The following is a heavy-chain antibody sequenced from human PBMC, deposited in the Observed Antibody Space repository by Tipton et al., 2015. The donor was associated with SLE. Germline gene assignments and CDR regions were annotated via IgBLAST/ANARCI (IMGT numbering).Heavy chain of an antibody. CDR3: AKDMARFLEWSNLFDP. CDR2: ISWNSGSI. CDR1: GFTFDDYA. Sequence: SLRLSCAASGFTFDDYAMHWVRQAPGKGLEWVSGISWNSGSIGYAESVKGRFTISRDNAKNSLYLQMNSLRAEDTALYYCAKDMARFLEWSNLFDPWCQGTLVTVSS. J-gene: IGHJ5*02. D-gene: IGHD3-3*01. V-gene: IGHV3-9*01.